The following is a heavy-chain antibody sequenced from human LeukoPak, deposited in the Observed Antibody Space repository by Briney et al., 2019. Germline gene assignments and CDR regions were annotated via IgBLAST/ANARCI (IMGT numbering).Heavy chain of an antibody. CDR2: IKQDGSEK. V-gene: IGHV3-7*01. J-gene: IGHJ4*02. D-gene: IGHD2-2*01. Sequence: GGSLRLSCGASGLNFSSYWMSWARQAPGKGLEWVANIKQDGSEKYYVDSVKGRFTISRDNAKNSLYLQMNSLRAEDTAVYYCAREAGGSSHWGQGTLVTVSS. CDR1: GLNFSSYW. CDR3: AREAGGSSH.